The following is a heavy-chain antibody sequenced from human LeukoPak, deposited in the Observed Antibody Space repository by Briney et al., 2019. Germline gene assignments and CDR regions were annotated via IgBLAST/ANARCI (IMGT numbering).Heavy chain of an antibody. D-gene: IGHD5-24*01. V-gene: IGHV4-59*01. J-gene: IGHJ3*02. CDR3: ARGPGDGYNSDAFDI. Sequence: EPSETLSLTCTVSGGSISSYYWSWIRQPPGKGLEWIGYIYYSGSTNYNPSLKSRVTISVDTSKNQFSLKLSSVTAADTAVYYCARGPGDGYNSDAFDIWGQGTMVTVSS. CDR2: IYYSGST. CDR1: GGSISSYY.